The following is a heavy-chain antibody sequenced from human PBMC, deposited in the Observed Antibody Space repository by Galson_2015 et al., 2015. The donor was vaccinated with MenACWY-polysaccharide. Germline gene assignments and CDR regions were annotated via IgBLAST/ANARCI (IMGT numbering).Heavy chain of an antibody. D-gene: IGHD7-27*01. V-gene: IGHV3-7*01. CDR3: ARDNWDDY. J-gene: IGHJ4*02. Sequence: SLRLSCAASGFTFSNYWMSWVRQAPGKGLEWVANIKQDGSADYYVDSVRGRFTISRDNAKNSVYLQMSSLRAEDTAVYYCARDNWDDYWGQGTLVTVSS. CDR1: GFTFSNYW. CDR2: IKQDGSAD.